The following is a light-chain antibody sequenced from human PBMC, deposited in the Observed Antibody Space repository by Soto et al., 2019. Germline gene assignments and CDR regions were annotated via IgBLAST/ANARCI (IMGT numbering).Light chain of an antibody. CDR3: QQRINWSLT. Sequence: DIVLTQSPATLSLSPGERATLSCRASQSVSSYLAWYQQKPGQAARLLISDATNRATGIPARFSGSGSGTDVTLTIDSLEPEDVAVYYCQQRINWSLTFGGGTKVEIK. V-gene: IGKV3-11*01. J-gene: IGKJ4*01. CDR1: QSVSSY. CDR2: DAT.